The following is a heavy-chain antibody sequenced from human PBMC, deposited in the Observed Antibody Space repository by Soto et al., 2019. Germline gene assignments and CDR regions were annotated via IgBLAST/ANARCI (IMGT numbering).Heavy chain of an antibody. CDR3: AHTGDWRYYFDF. V-gene: IGHV2-5*02. CDR1: GFSLTTSGEA. D-gene: IGHD3-16*02. CDR2: IFWDDDD. Sequence: QITLKESGTTLVHPTQTLTLTCTFSGFSLTTSGEAVAWIRQPPGKALEWLALIFWDDDDRYSPSLRNRLTITKDASANQVVLTMTDMDPVDTGTYSCAHTGDWRYYFDFCGQGTLVTVSS. J-gene: IGHJ4*02.